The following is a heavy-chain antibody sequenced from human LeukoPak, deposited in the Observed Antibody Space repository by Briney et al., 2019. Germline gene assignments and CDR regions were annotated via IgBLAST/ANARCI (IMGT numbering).Heavy chain of an antibody. Sequence: TSVKVSCKASGYTFTSYGISWVRQAPGQGLEWMGWISAYNGNTNYAQKLQGRVTMTTDTSTSTAYMELRSLRSDDTAVYYCARVGRRFRSSWYRIDCWFDPWGQGTLVTVSS. V-gene: IGHV1-18*01. D-gene: IGHD6-13*01. CDR1: GYTFTSYG. CDR2: ISAYNGNT. CDR3: ARVGRRFRSSWYRIDCWFDP. J-gene: IGHJ5*02.